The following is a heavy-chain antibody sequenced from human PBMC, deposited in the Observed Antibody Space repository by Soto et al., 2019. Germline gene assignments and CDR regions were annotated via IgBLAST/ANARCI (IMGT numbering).Heavy chain of an antibody. V-gene: IGHV3-9*01. CDR1: GFTFSNYA. CDR3: ANSFGSGSYPFDY. J-gene: IGHJ4*02. Sequence: EVQLVESGGGLVQPGRSLRLSCAASGFTFSNYAMHWVRQAPGKGLEWVSLITWNSGSLSYADSVKGRFTISRDNAKNSLYLDMNSLRPEDTALYYCANSFGSGSYPFDYWGQGTLVTVSS. D-gene: IGHD3-10*01. CDR2: ITWNSGSL.